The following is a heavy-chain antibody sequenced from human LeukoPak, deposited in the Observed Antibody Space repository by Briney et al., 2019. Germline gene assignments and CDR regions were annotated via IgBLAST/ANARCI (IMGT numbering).Heavy chain of an antibody. CDR1: GGSISSYY. Sequence: SETLSLTCTVSGGSISSYYWSWIRQPPGKGLEWIGYIYYSGSTNYNPSLKSRVTISVDTSKNQFSLKLSSVTAADTAVYYCAGDGGNSRYYYYYYYMDVWGKGTTVTVSS. J-gene: IGHJ6*03. CDR3: AGDGGNSRYYYYYYYMDV. D-gene: IGHD4-23*01. V-gene: IGHV4-59*12. CDR2: IYYSGST.